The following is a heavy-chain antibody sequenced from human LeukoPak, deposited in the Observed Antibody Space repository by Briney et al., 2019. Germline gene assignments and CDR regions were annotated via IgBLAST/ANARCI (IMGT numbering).Heavy chain of an antibody. CDR1: GFTFSSHW. CDR2: IKQDGSEK. J-gene: IGHJ5*02. V-gene: IGHV3-7*01. CDR3: ARDRAVAGTGDWFDP. D-gene: IGHD6-19*01. Sequence: GGSLRLSCAASGFTFSSHWMSWVRQAPGKGLEWVANIKQDGSEKYYVDSVKGRFTISRDNAKNSLYLQMNSLRAEDTAVYYCARDRAVAGTGDWFDPWGQGTLVTVSS.